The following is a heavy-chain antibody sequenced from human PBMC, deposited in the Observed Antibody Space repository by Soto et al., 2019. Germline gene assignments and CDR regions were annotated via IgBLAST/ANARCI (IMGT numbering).Heavy chain of an antibody. J-gene: IGHJ3*02. Sequence: GGSLRLSCAASGFTFSSYAMSWVRQAPGKGLEWVSAISGSGGSTYYADSVKGRFTISRDNSKNTLYLQMNSLRAEDAAVYFCAKGRVGATSHDAFDIWGQGTMVTVSS. CDR2: ISGSGGST. D-gene: IGHD1-26*01. V-gene: IGHV3-23*01. CDR1: GFTFSSYA. CDR3: AKGRVGATSHDAFDI.